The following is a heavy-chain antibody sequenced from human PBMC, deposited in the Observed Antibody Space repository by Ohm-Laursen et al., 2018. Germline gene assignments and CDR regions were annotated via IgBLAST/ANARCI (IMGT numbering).Heavy chain of an antibody. CDR1: GFTLSSYW. J-gene: IGHJ6*02. Sequence: SLRLSCTASGFTLSSYWMHWVRQAPGKGLVWVSRFNSDGSSTSYADSVKGRFTISRDNAKNTLYLQMNSLRAEDTAVYYCARGLYYYDSSGYYYDYYYYGMDVWGQGTTVTVSS. CDR3: ARGLYYYDSSGYYYDYYYYGMDV. CDR2: FNSDGSST. D-gene: IGHD3-22*01. V-gene: IGHV3-74*01.